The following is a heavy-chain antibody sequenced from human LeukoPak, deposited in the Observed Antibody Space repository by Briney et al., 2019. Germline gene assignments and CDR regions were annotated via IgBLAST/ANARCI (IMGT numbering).Heavy chain of an antibody. V-gene: IGHV3-23*01. CDR1: GFTFSSYA. J-gene: IGHJ4*02. Sequence: GGSLRLSCAASGFTFSSYAMGWVRQAPGKGLERVSAITASGGNTYYADSVKGRFTISRDNSKNTLYLQVNSLRAEDTAVYYCAKGNGYSYGRYYFDYWGQGTLVTVSS. CDR3: AKGNGYSYGRYYFDY. CDR2: ITASGGNT. D-gene: IGHD5-18*01.